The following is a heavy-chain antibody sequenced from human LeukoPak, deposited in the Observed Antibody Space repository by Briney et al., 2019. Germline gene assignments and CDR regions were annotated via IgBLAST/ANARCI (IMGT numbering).Heavy chain of an antibody. V-gene: IGHV3-53*01. D-gene: IGHD2-21*01. CDR1: GFDVGTSY. CDR3: ATFLTLDD. CDR2: IYRGGDT. J-gene: IGHJ4*02. Sequence: PGGALRLSCTVSGFDVGTSYISWVRQAPGKGLEWVSIIYRGGDTYYADSVKGRFTISRDYSKNTAYLQMKNVRGEDTAMYYFATFLTLDDWGQGTLVIVSS.